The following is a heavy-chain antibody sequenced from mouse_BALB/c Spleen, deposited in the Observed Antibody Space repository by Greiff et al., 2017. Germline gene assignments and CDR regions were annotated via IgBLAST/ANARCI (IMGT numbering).Heavy chain of an antibody. Sequence: VQLQQSGPELVKPGASVKISCKASGYSFTGYFMNWVMQSHGKSLEWIGRINPYNGDTFYNQKFKGKATLTVDKSSSTAHMELRSLASEDSAVYYCARCPYYYGSSSYWYFDVWGAGTTVTVSS. D-gene: IGHD1-1*01. CDR3: ARCPYYYGSSSYWYFDV. CDR1: GYSFTGYF. J-gene: IGHJ1*01. V-gene: IGHV1-20*02. CDR2: INPYNGDT.